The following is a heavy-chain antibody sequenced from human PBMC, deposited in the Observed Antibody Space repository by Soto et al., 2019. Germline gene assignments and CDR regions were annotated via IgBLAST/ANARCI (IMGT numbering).Heavy chain of an antibody. D-gene: IGHD3-10*01. V-gene: IGHV4-39*01. Sequence: PXETLSLTFAVSGGTMSSSCYYWGWKRQPPGKGLEWIGSIYYRRSTYNNPSLKRRVTISVDTSKNQFSLKLSSVTAAHTAVYYCASYAAVRGVIGVQFDDWGQGTLVTVSS. CDR2: IYYRRST. J-gene: IGHJ4*02. CDR1: GGTMSSSCYY. CDR3: ASYAAVRGVIGVQFDD.